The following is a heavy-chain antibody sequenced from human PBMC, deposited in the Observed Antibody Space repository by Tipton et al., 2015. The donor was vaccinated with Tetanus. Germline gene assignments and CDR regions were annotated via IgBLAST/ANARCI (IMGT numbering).Heavy chain of an antibody. Sequence: SLRLSCAASGFTFRSYAMSWVRQAPGKGLEWVSSISGGDNTRYYADSVKGRFSISRDNSKNTLYLQMSSLRAEGTAVYSCARNTSGYFDHWGQGTLVTVSS. CDR3: ARNTSGYFDH. D-gene: IGHD6-19*01. CDR2: ISGGDNTR. V-gene: IGHV3-23*01. CDR1: GFTFRSYA. J-gene: IGHJ4*02.